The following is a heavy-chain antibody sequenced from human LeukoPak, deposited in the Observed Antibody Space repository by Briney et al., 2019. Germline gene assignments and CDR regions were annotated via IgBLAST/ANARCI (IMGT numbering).Heavy chain of an antibody. J-gene: IGHJ6*03. V-gene: IGHV1-18*01. CDR2: ISAYNGNT. CDR1: GYTFTSYG. CDR3: ARVLGGIQLWSYYYYYMDV. Sequence: ASVKVSCKASGYTFTSYGISWVRQAPGQGLEWMGWISAYNGNTNYAQKLQGRVTMTTDTSTSTAYMELRSLRSDDTAVYYCARVLGGIQLWSYYYYYMDVWGKGTTVTVSS. D-gene: IGHD5-18*01.